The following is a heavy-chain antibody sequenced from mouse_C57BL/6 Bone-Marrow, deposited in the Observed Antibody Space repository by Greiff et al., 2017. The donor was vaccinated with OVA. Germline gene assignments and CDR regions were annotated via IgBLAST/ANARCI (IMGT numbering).Heavy chain of an antibody. CDR1: GYTFTSYG. Sequence: EVQLQQSGAELVRPGSSVKMSCKTSGYTFTSYGINWVKQRPGQGLEWIGYIYIGNGYTEYNEKFKGKATLTSDTSSMTAYMQLTSLTSEDSATYISTCYEIYYGNYVYWGQGTTLTVSS. J-gene: IGHJ2*01. CDR2: IYIGNGYT. V-gene: IGHV1-58*01. CDR3: TCYEIYYGNYVY. D-gene: IGHD2-1*01.